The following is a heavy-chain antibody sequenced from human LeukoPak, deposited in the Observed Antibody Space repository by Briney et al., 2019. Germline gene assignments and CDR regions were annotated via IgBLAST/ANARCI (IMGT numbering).Heavy chain of an antibody. D-gene: IGHD6-13*01. CDR3: ARDGSYSSSWYFDY. CDR2: ISSSSSYI. J-gene: IGHJ4*02. Sequence: PGGSLRLSCAASGFTFNSYAMNWVRQAPGKGLEWVSSISSSSSYIYYADSVKGRFTISRDNAKNSLYLQMNSLRAEDTAVYYCARDGSYSSSWYFDYWGQGTLVTVSS. V-gene: IGHV3-21*01. CDR1: GFTFNSYA.